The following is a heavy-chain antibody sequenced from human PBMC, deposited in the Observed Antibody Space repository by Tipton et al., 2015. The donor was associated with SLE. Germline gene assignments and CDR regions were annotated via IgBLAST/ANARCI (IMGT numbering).Heavy chain of an antibody. CDR1: GASISSHY. J-gene: IGHJ5*02. CDR2: ISDSGNT. Sequence: TLSLTCTVSGASISSHYWSWIRQPPGKGLEWIGYISDSGNTIDNPSLKSRLTISVDTSKNQFSLKLTSVTAADTAVYYCARDPLSAAGRGWFDRWGQGTLVTVSS. CDR3: ARDPLSAAGRGWFDR. D-gene: IGHD6-13*01. V-gene: IGHV4-59*11.